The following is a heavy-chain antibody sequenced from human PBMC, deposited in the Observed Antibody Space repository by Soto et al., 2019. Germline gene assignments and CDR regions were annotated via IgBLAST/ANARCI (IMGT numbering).Heavy chain of an antibody. CDR1: IFTFSDHY. CDR3: ARGRNGLDV. CDR2: IRNKANSHTT. J-gene: IGHJ6*01. V-gene: IGHV3-72*01. Sequence: EVHLVESGGALVQPGGSLRLSCVASIFTFSDHYMDWVRQAPGKGLEWVGRIRNKANSHTTEYAASVRGRFTISRDDSKNSLYLQMDWPKTEDTALYYRARGRNGLDVWGQGTTVTVSS.